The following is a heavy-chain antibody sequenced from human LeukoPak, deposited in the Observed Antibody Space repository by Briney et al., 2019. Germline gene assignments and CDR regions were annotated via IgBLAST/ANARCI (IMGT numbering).Heavy chain of an antibody. CDR2: ISYDGSNK. CDR3: AKDQTWMLGYGEV. CDR1: GFTFSSYG. Sequence: GGSLRLSCAASGFTFSSYGMHWVRQAPGKGLEWVAVISYDGSNKYYADSVKGRFTISRDNSKNTLYLQMNSLRAEDTAVYYCAKDQTWMLGYGEVWGQGSLVTVSS. D-gene: IGHD2-8*01. V-gene: IGHV3-30*18. J-gene: IGHJ4*02.